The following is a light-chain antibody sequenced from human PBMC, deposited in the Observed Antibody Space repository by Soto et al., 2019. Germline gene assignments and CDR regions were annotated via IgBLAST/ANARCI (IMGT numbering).Light chain of an antibody. CDR1: QSVSSSY. J-gene: IGKJ3*01. Sequence: EIVLTQSPGTLSLSPGERATLSCRASQSVSSSYLAWYQQKPGQAPRLLIYGASGRATGIPDRFSGSGSGTDFTLTISRLEPEDFAVYYCQQDGSSPSCTFGPGTKVDIK. V-gene: IGKV3-20*01. CDR2: GAS. CDR3: QQDGSSPSCT.